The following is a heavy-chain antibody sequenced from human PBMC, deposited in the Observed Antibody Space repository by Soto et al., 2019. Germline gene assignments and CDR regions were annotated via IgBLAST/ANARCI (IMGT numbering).Heavy chain of an antibody. CDR3: ARDTWYCSSTSCYGVDY. CDR1: GYTFTSYG. J-gene: IGHJ4*02. Sequence: ASVKVSCKASGYTFTSYGISWVRQAPGQGLEWMGWISAYNGNTNYAQKLQGRVTMTTDTSTGTAYMELRSLRSDDTAVYYCARDTWYCSSTSCYGVDYWGQGTLVTVSS. CDR2: ISAYNGNT. V-gene: IGHV1-18*01. D-gene: IGHD2-2*01.